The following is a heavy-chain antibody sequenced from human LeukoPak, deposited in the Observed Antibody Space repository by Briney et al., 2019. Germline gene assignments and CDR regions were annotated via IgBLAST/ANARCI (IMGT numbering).Heavy chain of an antibody. V-gene: IGHV4-4*07. CDR1: GGSISSHD. J-gene: IGHJ4*02. Sequence: SETLSLTCTVSGGSISSHDWSWIRQPAGKGLEWIGRFYTSGSTNYNPSLKSRVTISVDTSKNQFSLKLSSVTAADTAVYYCARGRGYNWNYFDYWGQGTLVTVSS. CDR2: FYTSGST. D-gene: IGHD1-20*01. CDR3: ARGRGYNWNYFDY.